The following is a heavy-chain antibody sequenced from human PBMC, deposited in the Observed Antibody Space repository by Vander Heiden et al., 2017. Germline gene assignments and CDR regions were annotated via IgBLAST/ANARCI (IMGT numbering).Heavy chain of an antibody. J-gene: IGHJ6*02. Sequence: QVQLVQSGAEVKKPGAAVKVSCTASGYIFTSYGYSWVRQAPGQGLEWMGWISANNGNTNFAQQLRGRVTMTTDTSSSTVYMELRGLRSDDTALYFCARHLGSGTYWEGMDVWGQGTTVTVSS. V-gene: IGHV1-18*01. CDR2: ISANNGNT. D-gene: IGHD3-10*01. CDR1: GYIFTSYG. CDR3: ARHLGSGTYWEGMDV.